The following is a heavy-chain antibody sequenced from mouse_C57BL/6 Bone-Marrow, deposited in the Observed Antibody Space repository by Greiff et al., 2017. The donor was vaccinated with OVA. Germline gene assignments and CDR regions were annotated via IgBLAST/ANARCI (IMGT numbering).Heavy chain of an antibody. J-gene: IGHJ3*01. CDR2: IHPNSGST. Sequence: QVQLQQPGAELVKPGASVKLSCKASGYTFTSYWMHWVKQRPGQGLEWIGMIHPNSGSTNYNEKFKSKATLTVDKSSRTAYMQLSSLTSEDSAVYYCAISIYYYGSSGAWFAYWGQGTLVTVSA. CDR1: GYTFTSYW. V-gene: IGHV1-64*01. CDR3: AISIYYYGSSGAWFAY. D-gene: IGHD1-1*01.